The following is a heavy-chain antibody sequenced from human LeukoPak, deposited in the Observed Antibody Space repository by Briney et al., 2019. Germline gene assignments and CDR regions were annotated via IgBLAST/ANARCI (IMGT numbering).Heavy chain of an antibody. CDR3: ARSLLGQWLVRRSFDY. CDR2: ISWNRGSI. V-gene: IGHV3-9*01. J-gene: IGHJ4*02. CDR1: GFTFDGYG. Sequence: GGSLRLSCAACGFTFDGYGEEWVRQVQGKCLELVVGISWNRGSICYADSVKRRFPISRENAKNSLYLQMNSLRAEDTAVYYCARSLLGQWLVRRSFDYWGQGTLVTVSS. D-gene: IGHD6-19*01.